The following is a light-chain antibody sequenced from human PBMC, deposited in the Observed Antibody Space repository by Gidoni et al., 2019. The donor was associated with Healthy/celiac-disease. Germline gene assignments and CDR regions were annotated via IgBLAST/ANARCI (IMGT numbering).Light chain of an antibody. V-gene: IGKV3-11*01. Sequence: EIVLTQSPATMSLSLGERATLSCRASQSVSSYLAWYQQKPGQAPRLLIYDASNRATGIPARFSGSGSGTDFTLTISSLEPEDFAVYYCQQRSNWPPGCSFGQXTKLGIK. CDR1: QSVSSY. CDR3: QQRSNWPPGCS. CDR2: DAS. J-gene: IGKJ2*04.